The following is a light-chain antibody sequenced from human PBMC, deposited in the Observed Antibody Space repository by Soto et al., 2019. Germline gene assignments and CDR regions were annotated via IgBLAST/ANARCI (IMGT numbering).Light chain of an antibody. J-gene: IGKJ1*01. CDR1: QIVSKY. CDR3: QQYGGSPQT. CDR2: VAS. Sequence: EIVLTQSPGTLALSPGEGATLSCRAIQIVSKYLALYQQKSGQAPRLLIYVASSRATGISDSFSGSGFGTDFTLTISRLEPEDFAVYYCQQYGGSPQTFGQGTKVDIK. V-gene: IGKV3-20*01.